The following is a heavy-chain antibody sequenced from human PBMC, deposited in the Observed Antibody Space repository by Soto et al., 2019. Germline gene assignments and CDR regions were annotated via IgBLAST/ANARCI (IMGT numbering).Heavy chain of an antibody. CDR1: GFSLSNARMG. V-gene: IGHV2-26*01. Sequence: QVTLKESGTVLVKPTETLTLTCTVSGFSLSNARMGVSWIRQPPGKALEWLAHIFSNDEKSYSTSLKSRLTSSKDTSKSQVVLTMTNMDPVDTATYYCARIGRYYYGSGSYYTDYWGQGTLVTVSS. J-gene: IGHJ4*02. CDR3: ARIGRYYYGSGSYYTDY. CDR2: IFSNDEK. D-gene: IGHD3-10*01.